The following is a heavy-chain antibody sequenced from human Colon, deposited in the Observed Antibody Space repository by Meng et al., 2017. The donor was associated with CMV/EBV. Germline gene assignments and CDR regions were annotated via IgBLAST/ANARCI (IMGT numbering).Heavy chain of an antibody. CDR2: VSLKGERP. CDR1: GDIFSSSY. CDR3: ARLLVSGGDFYNGLDV. Sequence: ASVKVSCKASGDIFSSSYVHWIRQAPGQGLDWVGMVSLKGERPKFAQKFQGRVTLTRDTSTNTAYLQWSSLKASDTAIYYCARLLVSGGDFYNGLDVWGQGTSVTVSS. J-gene: IGHJ6*02. D-gene: IGHD1-26*01. V-gene: IGHV1-46*01.